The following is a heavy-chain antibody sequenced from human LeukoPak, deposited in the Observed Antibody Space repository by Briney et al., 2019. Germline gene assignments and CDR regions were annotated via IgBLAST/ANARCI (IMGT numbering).Heavy chain of an antibody. V-gene: IGHV3-33*06. CDR1: GFTISSYG. D-gene: IGHD5-18*01. Sequence: PGRSLRLSCAASGFTISSYGMHWVRQAPGKGLEWVAVIWYDGSNKYYADSVKGRFTISRDNSKNTLYLQMNSLRAEDTAVYYCAKPRGYSYGPFDYWGQGTLVTVSS. CDR2: IWYDGSNK. J-gene: IGHJ4*02. CDR3: AKPRGYSYGPFDY.